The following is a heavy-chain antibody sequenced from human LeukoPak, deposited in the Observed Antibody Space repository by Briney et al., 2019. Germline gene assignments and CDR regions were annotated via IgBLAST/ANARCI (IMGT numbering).Heavy chain of an antibody. CDR1: GFTFSSYA. J-gene: IGHJ4*02. V-gene: IGHV3-23*01. D-gene: IGHD2-2*02. Sequence: PGGSLRLSCAASGFTFSSYAMSWVRQAPGKGLEWVSAISGSGGSTYYADSVKGRFTISRDNSKNTLYLQMNNLRADDTAVYYCALGCSSSNCYTNFDYWGQGTLLTVSS. CDR2: ISGSGGST. CDR3: ALGCSSSNCYTNFDY.